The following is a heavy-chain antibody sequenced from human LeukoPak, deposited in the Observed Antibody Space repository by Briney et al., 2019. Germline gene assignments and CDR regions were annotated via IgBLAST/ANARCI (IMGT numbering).Heavy chain of an antibody. CDR3: ARVRGCYASGSLYFDY. V-gene: IGHV4-59*01. Sequence: SETLSLTCTVSNGSISSYYWSWIRQPPGKGLEWIGFIHYSGSTNYNPSLKSRVTISLDTSKYQFSLKLSSVTAADTAVYYCARVRGCYASGSLYFDYWGQGTLVTVSS. D-gene: IGHD3-10*01. CDR1: NGSISSYY. J-gene: IGHJ4*02. CDR2: IHYSGST.